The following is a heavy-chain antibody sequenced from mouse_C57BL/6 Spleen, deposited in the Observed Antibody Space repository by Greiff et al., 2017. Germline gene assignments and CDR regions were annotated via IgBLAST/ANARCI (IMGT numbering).Heavy chain of an antibody. CDR3: AQYSTRDD. J-gene: IGHJ2*01. CDR1: GYAFSSSW. CDR2: IYPGDGDT. Sequence: QVQLQQSGPELVKPGASVKISCTASGYAFSSSWMIWVKQRPGKGLEWIGRIYPGDGDTNYNGKFKGKATLTADKSSSTAYMQLSSLTSEDAAVYFCAQYSTRDDGGQGTTLTVSA. V-gene: IGHV1-82*01. D-gene: IGHD2-5*01.